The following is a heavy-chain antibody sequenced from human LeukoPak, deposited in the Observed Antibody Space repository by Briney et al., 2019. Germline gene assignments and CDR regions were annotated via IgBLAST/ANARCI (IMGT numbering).Heavy chain of an antibody. D-gene: IGHD3-16*02. CDR3: ARVISSGDS. Sequence: SVKVSCKAFGGTFRNSAISWVRQAPGQGLEWMGRVIPVLDVISYAQKFQGRVTITADKSTNTAYMELSSLRSEDTAVYYCARVISSGDSWGQGILVTVSS. CDR1: GGTFRNSA. CDR2: VIPVLDVI. J-gene: IGHJ5*02. V-gene: IGHV1-69*04.